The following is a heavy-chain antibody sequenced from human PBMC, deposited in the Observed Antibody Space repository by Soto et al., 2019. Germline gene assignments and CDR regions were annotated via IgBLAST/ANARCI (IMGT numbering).Heavy chain of an antibody. D-gene: IGHD2-2*01. CDR2: IYYSGST. Sequence: PSETLSLTCTVSGGSISSYYWSWIRQPPGKGLEWIGYIYYSGSTNYNPSLKSRVTISVDTSKNQFSLKLSSVTAADTAVYYCARLGYCSSTSCYYYYYYMDVWGKGTTVTVS. CDR3: ARLGYCSSTSCYYYYYYMDV. CDR1: GGSISSYY. V-gene: IGHV4-59*08. J-gene: IGHJ6*03.